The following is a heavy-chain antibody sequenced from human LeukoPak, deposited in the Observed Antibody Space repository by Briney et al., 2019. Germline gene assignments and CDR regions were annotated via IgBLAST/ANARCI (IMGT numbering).Heavy chain of an antibody. V-gene: IGHV3-23*01. D-gene: IGHD2-15*01. CDR2: ISGSGGST. CDR1: GFTFSSYG. J-gene: IGHJ4*02. CDR3: AKDRGMFLVGYLDY. Sequence: GGSLRLSCAASGFTFSSYGMSWVRKAPGKGLEWVSAISGSGGSTYYADSVKGRFTISRDNSKNTLYLQMNSLRAEDTAVYYCAKDRGMFLVGYLDYWGQGTLVTVSS.